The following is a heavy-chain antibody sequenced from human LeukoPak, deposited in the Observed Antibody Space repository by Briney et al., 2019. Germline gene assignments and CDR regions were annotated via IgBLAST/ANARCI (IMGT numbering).Heavy chain of an antibody. Sequence: GESLKISCKGSGYTFTHYWIGWMRQMPGKGLEWMGIIYPSDSDTRYSPSFQGQVTISVDKSISTSYLQWSSLKASDTAMYYCARPSYCSGGSCHSGEQDYWGQGTLVTVSS. V-gene: IGHV5-51*01. CDR1: GYTFTHYW. CDR2: IYPSDSDT. D-gene: IGHD2-15*01. J-gene: IGHJ4*02. CDR3: ARPSYCSGGSCHSGEQDY.